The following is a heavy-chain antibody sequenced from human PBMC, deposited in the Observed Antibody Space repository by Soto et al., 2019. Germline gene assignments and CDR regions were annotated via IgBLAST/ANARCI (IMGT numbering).Heavy chain of an antibody. CDR1: GYTLTELS. CDR2: FDPEDGES. V-gene: IGHV1-24*01. Sequence: ASVKVSCKXSGYTLTELSMHWVRQAPGKGLEWMGGFDPEDGESIYAQKFQGRVTMTEDTSTDTAYMELSSLRSEDTAVYYCATRGNTRSYYYYYGMDVWGQGTTVTVSS. J-gene: IGHJ6*02. D-gene: IGHD2-2*02. CDR3: ATRGNTRSYYYYYGMDV.